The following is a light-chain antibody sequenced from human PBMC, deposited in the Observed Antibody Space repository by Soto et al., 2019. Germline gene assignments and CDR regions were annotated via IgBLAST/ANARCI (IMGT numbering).Light chain of an antibody. Sequence: DIQMTQSPSALSASVGDRVTITCRASQSISSWLAWYQQKPGKAPKLLIYKASSLDSVVPSRFSGSESGTEFTLTISSLQPDDFATYYCQQYNSYPLTFGGGTKVEIK. V-gene: IGKV1-5*03. J-gene: IGKJ4*01. CDR3: QQYNSYPLT. CDR2: KAS. CDR1: QSISSW.